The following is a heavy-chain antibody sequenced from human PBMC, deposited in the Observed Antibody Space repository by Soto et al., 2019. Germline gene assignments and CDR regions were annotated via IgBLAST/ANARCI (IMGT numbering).Heavy chain of an antibody. J-gene: IGHJ6*03. CDR2: MNPNSGNT. Sequence: ASVNVSCKASGYTFTSYDINWVRQATGQGLEWMGWMNPNSGNTGYAQKFQGRVTMTRNTSISTAYMELSSLRSEDTAVYYCARGPILEWLLRTYFNYYYYMDVWGKGTTVTVSS. D-gene: IGHD3-3*01. CDR3: ARGPILEWLLRTYFNYYYYMDV. CDR1: GYTFTSYD. V-gene: IGHV1-8*01.